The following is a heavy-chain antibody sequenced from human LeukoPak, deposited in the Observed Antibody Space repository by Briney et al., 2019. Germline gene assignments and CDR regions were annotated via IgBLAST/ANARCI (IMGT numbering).Heavy chain of an antibody. J-gene: IGHJ4*02. V-gene: IGHV3-30*02. CDR1: GFTFSSHG. CDR2: IRYDGSNK. CDR3: ARGLPGYRRFDY. Sequence: GGSLRLSCAASGFTFSSHGMHWVRQAPGKGLEWVAFIRYDGSNKYYADSVKGRFTISRDNAKNSLDLQMNSLRTEDTAVYYCARGLPGYRRFDYWGQGTLVTVSS. D-gene: IGHD5-24*01.